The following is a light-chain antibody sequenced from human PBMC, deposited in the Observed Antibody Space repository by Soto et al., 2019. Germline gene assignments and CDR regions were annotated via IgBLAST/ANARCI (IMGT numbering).Light chain of an antibody. V-gene: IGKV1-5*03. Sequence: DIQMTQSPSTLSGSVGDRVTITCRASQTISSWLAWYQQKPGKAPKLLIYKASTLKSGVPSRFSGSGYGTEFTLTISSLQPDDFATYYCQQYNTYSSLTFGGGAKVDIK. J-gene: IGKJ4*01. CDR1: QTISSW. CDR2: KAS. CDR3: QQYNTYSSLT.